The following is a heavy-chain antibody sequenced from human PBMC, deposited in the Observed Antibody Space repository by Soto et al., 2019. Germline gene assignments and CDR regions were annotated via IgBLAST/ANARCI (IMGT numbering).Heavy chain of an antibody. Sequence: SVTLSLTCAFYGVSCSGYYLSWIRQPPGKGLEWIGEINHSGSTNYNPSLKSRVTISVDTSKNQFSLKLSSVTAADTAVYYCARVRYQLLIQLWGQGTLVNVSS. V-gene: IGHV4-34*01. D-gene: IGHD2-2*01. J-gene: IGHJ4*02. CDR1: GVSCSGYY. CDR3: ARVRYQLLIQL. CDR2: INHSGST.